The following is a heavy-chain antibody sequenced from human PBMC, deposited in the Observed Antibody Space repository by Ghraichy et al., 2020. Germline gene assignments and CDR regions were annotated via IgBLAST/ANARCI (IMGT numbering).Heavy chain of an antibody. D-gene: IGHD3-9*01. CDR1: GFTFGDYA. CDR3: TFGVGVDNYHILTGYQFSDF. V-gene: IGHV3-49*03. CDR2: IRRKAYGGTT. J-gene: IGHJ4*02. Sequence: QTLSLTCATSGFTFGDYAMSWFRQAPGKGLEWVGFIRRKAYGGTTVYAASVKGRFTISRDDSKSILYLQMKRLKTEDTAVSYCTFGVGVDNYHILTGYQFSDFWGQGTLVTVSS.